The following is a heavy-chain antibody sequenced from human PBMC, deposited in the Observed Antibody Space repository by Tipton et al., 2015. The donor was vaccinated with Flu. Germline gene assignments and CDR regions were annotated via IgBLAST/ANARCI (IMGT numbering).Heavy chain of an antibody. CDR3: ATPDH. V-gene: IGHV4-59*08. J-gene: IGHJ4*02. Sequence: TLSLTCTVSGGSISTYYWSWIRQSPGKGLEWIGYIYYSGSTNYNPSLKSRVTISVDTSKNQVSLKLHSVTAADTAVYYCATPDHWGQGTLVTVSS. CDR1: GGSISTYY. CDR2: IYYSGST.